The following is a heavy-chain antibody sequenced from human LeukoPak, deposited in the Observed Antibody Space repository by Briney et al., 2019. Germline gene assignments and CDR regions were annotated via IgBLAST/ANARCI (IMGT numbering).Heavy chain of an antibody. J-gene: IGHJ3*02. D-gene: IGHD3-9*01. CDR3: ARFLYYDILTGPKDAFDI. Sequence: SETLSLTCAVYGGSFSGYYWNWIRQPPGKGLEWIGEINHSGSTNYNPSLKSRVTISVDTSKNQFSLKLSSVTAADTAVYYCARFLYYDILTGPKDAFDIWGQGTMVTVSS. CDR1: GGSFSGYY. V-gene: IGHV4-34*01. CDR2: INHSGST.